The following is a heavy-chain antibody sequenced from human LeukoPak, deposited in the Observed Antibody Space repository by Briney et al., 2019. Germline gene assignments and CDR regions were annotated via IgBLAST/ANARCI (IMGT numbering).Heavy chain of an antibody. CDR2: ISGSGGST. Sequence: GGSLRLSCAASGFTFSSYGMSWVRQAPGKGLEWVSAISGSGGSTYYADSVKGRFTISRDNSKNTLYLQMNSLRAEDTAVYYCAKGGHDYVWGSYRHDYYYYMDVWGKGTTVTISS. V-gene: IGHV3-23*01. CDR3: AKGGHDYVWGSYRHDYYYYMDV. CDR1: GFTFSSYG. J-gene: IGHJ6*03. D-gene: IGHD3-16*02.